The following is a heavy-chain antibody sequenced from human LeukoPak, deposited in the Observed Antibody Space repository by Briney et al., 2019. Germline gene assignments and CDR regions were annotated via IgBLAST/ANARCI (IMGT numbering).Heavy chain of an antibody. Sequence: KAGGSLRLSCAASGFTFTNAWMSWVRQPPGKGLEWVGRIKSKIDGGTTDYAAPVKGRFTISRDDSKNTLYLQMNSLKTEDTAVYYCTTLETPKLGYWGQGTLVTVSS. J-gene: IGHJ4*02. D-gene: IGHD1-1*01. CDR1: GFTFTNAW. CDR2: IKSKIDGGTT. CDR3: TTLETPKLGY. V-gene: IGHV3-15*01.